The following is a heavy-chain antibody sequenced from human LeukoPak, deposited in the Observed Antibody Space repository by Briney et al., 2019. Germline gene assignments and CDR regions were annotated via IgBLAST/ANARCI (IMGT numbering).Heavy chain of an antibody. CDR3: ARAHLSGYFDY. Sequence: ASVKVSCKASGYTFTSYYMHWVRQAPGQGLEWMGIINPSGGSTSYAQKFQGRVTMTRDMSTSTVYMELISLRSDGTAVYYCARAHLSGYFDYWGQGTLVTVSS. CDR2: INPSGGST. D-gene: IGHD3-10*01. CDR1: GYTFTSYY. J-gene: IGHJ4*02. V-gene: IGHV1-46*01.